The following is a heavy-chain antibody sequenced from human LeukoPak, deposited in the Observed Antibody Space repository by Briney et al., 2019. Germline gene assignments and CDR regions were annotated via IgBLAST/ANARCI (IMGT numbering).Heavy chain of an antibody. CDR1: GFTFSSYE. CDR2: MSNNGRTI. V-gene: IGHV3-48*03. Sequence: PGGSLRLSXVASGFTFSSYEMNWVRQAPGKRLEWLSYMSNNGRTIYYADSVKGRFTISRDNAKNSLYLQMNSLRAEDTAVYYCARVTKYYIDYWGQGTQVTVSS. J-gene: IGHJ4*02. CDR3: ARVTKYYIDY.